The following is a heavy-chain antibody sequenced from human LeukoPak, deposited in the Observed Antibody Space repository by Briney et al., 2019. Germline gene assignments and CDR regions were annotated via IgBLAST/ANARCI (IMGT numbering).Heavy chain of an antibody. CDR1: GASITTYY. Sequence: SETLSLTCTVSGASITTYYWSWIRQPPGKGLEWIGYIYYSGSTNYNPSLKSRVTISVDTSKNQFSLKLSSVTAADTAVYYCATIPMARESRSWFDPWGQGTLVTVSS. V-gene: IGHV4-59*08. D-gene: IGHD3-10*01. CDR3: ATIPMARESRSWFDP. J-gene: IGHJ5*02. CDR2: IYYSGST.